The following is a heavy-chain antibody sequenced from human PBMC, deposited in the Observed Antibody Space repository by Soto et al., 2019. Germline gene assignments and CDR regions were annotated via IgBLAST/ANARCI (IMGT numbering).Heavy chain of an antibody. D-gene: IGHD3-9*01. CDR3: ARRNWLDYYYGMDV. V-gene: IGHV4-59*01. Sequence: SETLSLTCTVSGGSISSYYCSWIRQPPGKGLEWIGYIYYSGSTNYNPSLKSRVTISVDTSKNQFSLKLSSVTAADTAVYYCARRNWLDYYYGMDVWGQGTTVTVSS. CDR1: GGSISSYY. J-gene: IGHJ6*02. CDR2: IYYSGST.